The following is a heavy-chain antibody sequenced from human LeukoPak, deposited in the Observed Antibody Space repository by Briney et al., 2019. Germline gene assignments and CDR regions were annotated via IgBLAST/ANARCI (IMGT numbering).Heavy chain of an antibody. CDR1: GYTFTSYY. Sequence: ASVKVSCKASGYTFTSYYMHWVRQAPGQGLEWMGIINPSGGSTSYAQKFQGRVTMTRDTSTSTVYMELSSLRSEDTAVYYCARTVATIKPYHYMDVWGKGTTVTVSS. J-gene: IGHJ6*03. V-gene: IGHV1-46*01. CDR3: ARTVATIKPYHYMDV. D-gene: IGHD5-24*01. CDR2: INPSGGST.